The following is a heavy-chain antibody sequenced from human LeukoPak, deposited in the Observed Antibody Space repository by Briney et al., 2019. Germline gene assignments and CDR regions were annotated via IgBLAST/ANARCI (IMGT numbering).Heavy chain of an antibody. Sequence: GGSLRLSCAASGFTFSSYAMSWVRQAPGKGLEWVSAISGSGGSTYYADSVKGRFTISRDNSKNTLYLQMNSLKTEDTAVYYCTTAPASWSGYPWGQGTLVTVSS. CDR3: TTAPASWSGYP. V-gene: IGHV3-23*01. D-gene: IGHD3-3*01. J-gene: IGHJ5*02. CDR2: ISGSGGST. CDR1: GFTFSSYA.